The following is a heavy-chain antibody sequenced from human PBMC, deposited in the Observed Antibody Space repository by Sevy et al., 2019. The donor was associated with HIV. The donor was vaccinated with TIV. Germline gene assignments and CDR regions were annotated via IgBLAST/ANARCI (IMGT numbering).Heavy chain of an antibody. CDR3: ARDSSGGIQLWWDFDY. V-gene: IGHV3-21*01. Sequence: GGSLRLSCAASVFTFSSYSMNWVRQAPGKGLEWVSSISSSSSYIYYADSVKGRFTISRDNAKNSLYLQMNSLRAEDTTVYYCARDSSGGIQLWWDFDYWGQGTLVTVSS. CDR2: ISSSSSYI. D-gene: IGHD5-18*01. J-gene: IGHJ4*02. CDR1: VFTFSSYS.